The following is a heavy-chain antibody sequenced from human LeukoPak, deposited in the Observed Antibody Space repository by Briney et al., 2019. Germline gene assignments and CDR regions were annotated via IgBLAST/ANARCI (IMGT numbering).Heavy chain of an antibody. V-gene: IGHV3-13*01. CDR2: IGTAGDT. Sequence: XGSLRLSCAASGFTFXTYDFHWVRQVEGIGLEWVSGIGTAGDTYYAGSVKGRFTISRENAKNSLYLQMNSLRAGDTALYYCVRVAWLDYHSMDVWGQGTTVTVSS. D-gene: IGHD5-12*01. CDR1: GFTFXTYD. J-gene: IGHJ6*02. CDR3: VRVAWLDYHSMDV.